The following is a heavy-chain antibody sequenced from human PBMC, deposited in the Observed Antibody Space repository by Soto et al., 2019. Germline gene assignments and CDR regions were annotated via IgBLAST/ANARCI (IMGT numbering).Heavy chain of an antibody. CDR3: ARGYGVKSGTFDF. Sequence: PGGSLRLSCAASGFTVSSNYMSWVRQAPGKGLEWVSVIYSGGSTYYADSVKGRFIISRDNSENTLYLQMNSLRGEDTAVYYCARGYGVKSGTFDFWGQGTMVTVSS. CDR1: GFTVSSNY. D-gene: IGHD4-17*01. J-gene: IGHJ3*01. CDR2: IYSGGST. V-gene: IGHV3-66*01.